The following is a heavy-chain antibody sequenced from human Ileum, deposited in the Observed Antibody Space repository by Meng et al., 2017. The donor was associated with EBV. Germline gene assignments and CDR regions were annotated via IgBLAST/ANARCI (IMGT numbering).Heavy chain of an antibody. CDR3: TSLSPGSNEIY. D-gene: IGHD4-23*01. CDR1: GGTISSYA. V-gene: IGHV1-69*01. Sequence: QVQVVGSGPEMKKAGSSVKVSCKASGGTISSYASSWVRQAPGQGLGLMGGIIPIFGTANHAQKFQGRVTITADESPSTAYMELSSLRSEDTAVYYCTSLSPGSNEIYWGQGTLVTASS. J-gene: IGHJ4*02. CDR2: IIPIFGTA.